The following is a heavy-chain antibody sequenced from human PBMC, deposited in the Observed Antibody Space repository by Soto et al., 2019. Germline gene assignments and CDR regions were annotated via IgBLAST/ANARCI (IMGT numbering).Heavy chain of an antibody. CDR3: AREGQHHDAFDI. D-gene: IGHD6-13*01. J-gene: IGHJ3*02. CDR1: GFIFSNYD. V-gene: IGHV3-33*01. CDR2: IWYDGNNK. Sequence: QVQLVESGGGVVQPGRSLRLSCTASGFIFSNYDMHWVRQAPGKGLEWVAVIWYDGNNKYYVASVRGRFTISRDNSENTLYLQTNSLRVEDTAVYYCAREGQHHDAFDIWGQGTMVTVSS.